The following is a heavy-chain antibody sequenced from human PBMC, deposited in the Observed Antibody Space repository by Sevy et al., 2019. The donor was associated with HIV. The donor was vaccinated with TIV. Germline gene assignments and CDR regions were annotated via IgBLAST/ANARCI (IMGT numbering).Heavy chain of an antibody. D-gene: IGHD3-22*01. Sequence: GGSLRLSCAASRFTFSSYAMHWVRQAPGKGLEWVAVISYDGSNKYYAYSVKGRFTISRDNSKNTLFLQMNSLRAEDTAVYYCARDFYYDSSGYYPYWGQGTLVTVSS. J-gene: IGHJ4*02. CDR3: ARDFYYDSSGYYPY. CDR2: ISYDGSNK. CDR1: RFTFSSYA. V-gene: IGHV3-30-3*01.